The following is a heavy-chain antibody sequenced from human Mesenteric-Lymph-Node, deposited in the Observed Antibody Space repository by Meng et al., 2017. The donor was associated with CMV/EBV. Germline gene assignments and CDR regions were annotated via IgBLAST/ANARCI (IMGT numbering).Heavy chain of an antibody. Sequence: GSLRLSCAVSGGSISSSSYYWGWIRQPPGKGLEWIGSIYYSGSTNYNPSLKSRVTISVDMSKNQFSLRLSSVTAADTAVYYCARVDTYGYNYYYAMDVWGQGTTVTVSS. D-gene: IGHD5-18*01. V-gene: IGHV4-39*07. CDR1: GGSISSSSYY. J-gene: IGHJ6*02. CDR2: IYYSGST. CDR3: ARVDTYGYNYYYAMDV.